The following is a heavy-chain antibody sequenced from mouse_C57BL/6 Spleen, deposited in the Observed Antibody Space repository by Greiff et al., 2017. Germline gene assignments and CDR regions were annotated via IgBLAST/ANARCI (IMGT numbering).Heavy chain of an antibody. D-gene: IGHD1-1*01. Sequence: VMLVESGPGLVQPSQSLSITCTVSGFSLTSYGVHWVRQSPGKGLEWLGVIWRGGSTDYNAAFMSRLSTTTDNSKSQVFCKMNRLQADDTAVYYGAKFTTEWYFDVWGTGTTVTVSS. J-gene: IGHJ1*03. V-gene: IGHV2-5*01. CDR1: GFSLTSYG. CDR2: IWRGGST. CDR3: AKFTTEWYFDV.